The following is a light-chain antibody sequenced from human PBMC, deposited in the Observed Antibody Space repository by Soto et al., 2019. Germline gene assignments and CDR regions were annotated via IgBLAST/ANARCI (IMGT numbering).Light chain of an antibody. CDR2: DVS. CDR3: SAFTGTSYV. V-gene: IGLV2-14*03. J-gene: IGLJ1*01. CDR1: SSDVGGNKY. Sequence: QSALTPPASVSGSPGQSITISCPGTSSDVGGNKYVSWYQQYPGKAPKLMICDVSNRPSGVSNRFSGSKSGNTASLTISGLQAEDEADYYCSAFTGTSYVFGTGTKVTVL.